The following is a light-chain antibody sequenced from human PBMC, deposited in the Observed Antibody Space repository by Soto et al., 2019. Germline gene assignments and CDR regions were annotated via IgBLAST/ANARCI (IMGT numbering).Light chain of an antibody. J-gene: IGLJ2*01. V-gene: IGLV2-14*01. Sequence: QFALTQPASVSGSPGQSITISCTGTSVNVGGYNYVSWYQQHPGKAPKLMIYDVSNRPSGVSNRFSGSKSGNTASLTISGLQAEDEADYYCSSYTSSSTLVVFGGGTKLTAL. CDR1: SVNVGGYNY. CDR2: DVS. CDR3: SSYTSSSTLVV.